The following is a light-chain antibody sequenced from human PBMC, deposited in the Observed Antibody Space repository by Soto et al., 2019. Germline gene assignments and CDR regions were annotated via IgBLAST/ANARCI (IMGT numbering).Light chain of an antibody. Sequence: ESVLTQSPATLSLSPGERATLSCRASPSVSNSLAWYQHKPGQAPRLLIYDAFNRATGVPTRFSGSGSGTDFTLTISSLEPEDFAVYYCQQRSNWPTFGQGTKVEIK. V-gene: IGKV3-11*01. CDR2: DAF. CDR3: QQRSNWPT. J-gene: IGKJ1*01. CDR1: PSVSNS.